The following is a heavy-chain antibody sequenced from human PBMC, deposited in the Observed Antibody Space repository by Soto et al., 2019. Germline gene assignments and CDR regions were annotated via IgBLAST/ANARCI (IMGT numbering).Heavy chain of an antibody. CDR1: GGSISSSSYY. CDR3: ARKVKGSSWYEMPHFDY. J-gene: IGHJ4*02. Sequence: SETLSLTCTVSGGSISSSSYYWGWIRQPPGKGLEWIGSIYYSGSTYYNPSLKSRVTISVDTSKNQFSLKLGSVTAADTAVYYCARKVKGSSWYEMPHFDYWGQGTLVTVSS. CDR2: IYYSGST. V-gene: IGHV4-39*01. D-gene: IGHD6-13*01.